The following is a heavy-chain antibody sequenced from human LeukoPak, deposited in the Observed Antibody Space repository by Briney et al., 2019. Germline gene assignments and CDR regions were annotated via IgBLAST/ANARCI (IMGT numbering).Heavy chain of an antibody. J-gene: IGHJ5*02. CDR2: IYNSGKT. V-gene: IGHV4-59*01. Sequence: SETLSLTCTVSGGSISSYYWSWIRQPPGKGLEWIGCIYNSGKTNYNPSLKSRVTISIDTAKNQFSLRLSSVTAADTALYYCARNRVPGGSWGQGTLVTVSS. CDR3: ARNRVPGGS. CDR1: GGSISSYY. D-gene: IGHD2-2*01.